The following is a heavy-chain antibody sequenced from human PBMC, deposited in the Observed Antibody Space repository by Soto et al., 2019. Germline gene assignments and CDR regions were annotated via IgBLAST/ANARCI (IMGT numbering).Heavy chain of an antibody. CDR3: ARDAPHSSRDQFDP. D-gene: IGHD6-13*01. J-gene: IGHJ5*02. Sequence: ASVKVSCKASGYTFTSYGISWVRQAPGQGLEWMGWISAYNGNTNYAQKLQGRVTMTTDTSTSTAYMELRSLRSDDTAVYYCARDAPHSSRDQFDPWGQGSLVTVSS. CDR2: ISAYNGNT. CDR1: GYTFTSYG. V-gene: IGHV1-18*01.